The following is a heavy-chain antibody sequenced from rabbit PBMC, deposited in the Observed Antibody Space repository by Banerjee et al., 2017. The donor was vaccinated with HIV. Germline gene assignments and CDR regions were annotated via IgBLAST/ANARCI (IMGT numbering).Heavy chain of an antibody. Sequence: QEQLVESGGGLVQPEGSLTLTCKASGSDISSNAMCWVRQAPGKGLEWIACINSNTGNTVYASWAKGPFTISKTSSTTVTLQMTSLTAADTATYFCARDNSSSGGYAFDLWGPGTLVTVS. D-gene: IGHD1-1*01. CDR1: GSDISSNA. J-gene: IGHJ4*01. V-gene: IGHV1S45*01. CDR3: ARDNSSSGGYAFDL. CDR2: INSNTGNT.